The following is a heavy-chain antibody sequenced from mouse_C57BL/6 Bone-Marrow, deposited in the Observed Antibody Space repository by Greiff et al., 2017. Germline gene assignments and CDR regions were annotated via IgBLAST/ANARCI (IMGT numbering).Heavy chain of an antibody. CDR1: GFSFTSYG. CDR3: AKRGIYYGNYDWFAY. J-gene: IGHJ3*01. V-gene: IGHV2-5*01. D-gene: IGHD2-1*01. CDR2: IWSGGST. Sequence: QVQLKQSGPGLVQPSQTLSLTCTVSGFSFTSYGVHWVRQSPGKGLEWLGVIWSGGSTDYNAAFMSRLSITKDNSKSQDFFKMNSLLADDTAIYYCAKRGIYYGNYDWFAYWGQGTLVTVSA.